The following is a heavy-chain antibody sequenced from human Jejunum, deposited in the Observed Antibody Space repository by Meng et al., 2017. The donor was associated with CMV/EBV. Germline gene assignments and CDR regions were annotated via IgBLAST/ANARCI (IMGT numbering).Heavy chain of an antibody. V-gene: IGHV4-38-2*02. J-gene: IGHJ6*02. CDR1: SGYY. CDR3: ARASYCSGGSCYSNYGMDV. D-gene: IGHD2-15*01. CDR2: IYHSGST. Sequence: SGYYWGWIRQPPGKGLEWIGSIYHSGSTYYNPSLKSRVTISVDTSKNQFSLKLSSVTAADTAVYYCARASYCSGGSCYSNYGMDVWGQGTTVTVSS.